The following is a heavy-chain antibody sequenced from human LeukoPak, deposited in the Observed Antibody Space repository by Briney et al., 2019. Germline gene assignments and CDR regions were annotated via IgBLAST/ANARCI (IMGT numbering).Heavy chain of an antibody. CDR3: ARPNFWSGYYQGY. CDR1: GYTLTGYY. CDR2: INPNSGGT. D-gene: IGHD3-3*01. Sequence: GASVKVSCKASGYTLTGYYMHWVRQAPGQGLEWMGWINPNSGGTNYAQKFQGRVTMTRDTSISTAYMELSRLRSDDTAVYYCARPNFWSGYYQGYWGQGTLVTVSS. J-gene: IGHJ4*02. V-gene: IGHV1-2*02.